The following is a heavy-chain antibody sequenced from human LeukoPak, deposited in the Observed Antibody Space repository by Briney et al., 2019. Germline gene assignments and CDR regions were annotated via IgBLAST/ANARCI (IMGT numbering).Heavy chain of an antibody. D-gene: IGHD5-18*01. CDR2: IYSGDRT. CDR3: ARDGEYSYGYGFDY. J-gene: IGHJ4*02. V-gene: IGHV3-66*01. Sequence: PGGSLRLSCAASGFSVNNLYMSCVRQAPGKGLEWVSVIYSGDRTYYAYSVKGRFTISRDTSKNTVYLQMNSLRPEETAVYYCARDGEYSYGYGFDYWGQGTLVTVSS. CDR1: GFSVNNLY.